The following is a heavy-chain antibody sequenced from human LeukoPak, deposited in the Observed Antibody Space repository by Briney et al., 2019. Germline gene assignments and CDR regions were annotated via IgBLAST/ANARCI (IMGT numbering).Heavy chain of an antibody. CDR2: ISGSGGST. J-gene: IGHJ6*02. D-gene: IGHD5-12*01. CDR1: GFTFSSYA. CDR3: AKDGGYDYYYYGMDV. Sequence: GGSLRLSCAASGFTFSSYAMNWVRQAPGKGLEWVSTISGSGGSTYYADSVKGRFTISRDNSKNTLYLQMNSLRAEDTAVYYCAKDGGYDYYYYGMDVWGQGTTVTASS. V-gene: IGHV3-23*01.